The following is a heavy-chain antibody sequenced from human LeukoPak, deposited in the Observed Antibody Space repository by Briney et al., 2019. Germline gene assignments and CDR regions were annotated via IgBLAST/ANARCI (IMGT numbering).Heavy chain of an antibody. J-gene: IGHJ4*02. D-gene: IGHD1/OR15-1a*01. V-gene: IGHV3-74*01. CDR3: AKDWFATTDY. CDR2: ITTDETT. Sequence: GGSLRLSCAASGFPFSVSWMRWFRQVPGKGLMWASRITTDETTTYADSVRGRFSISRDNAKNTVYLQMNSLRVEDTAVYYCAKDWFATTDYWGQGILVTASS. CDR1: GFPFSVSW.